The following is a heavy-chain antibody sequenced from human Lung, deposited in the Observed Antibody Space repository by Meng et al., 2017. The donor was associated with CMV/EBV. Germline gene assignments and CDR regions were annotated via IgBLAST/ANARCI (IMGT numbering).Heavy chain of an antibody. CDR3: ARVEVGITSGDY. V-gene: IGHV1-3*01. D-gene: IGHD1-26*01. Sequence: QVQLVQSGAEVKKPGASVKVSGKASGYTLTRYAMHWVRQAPGQRLEWMGWINAGNGNTKYSQRFQGRVTITRDTSASTAYMELRSLRSDDTAVYYCARVEVGITSGDYWGQGTLVTVSS. CDR1: GYTLTRYA. CDR2: INAGNGNT. J-gene: IGHJ4*02.